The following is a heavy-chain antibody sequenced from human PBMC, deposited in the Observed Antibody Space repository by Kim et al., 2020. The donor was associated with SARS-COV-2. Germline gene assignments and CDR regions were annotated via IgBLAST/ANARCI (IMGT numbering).Heavy chain of an antibody. CDR3: ARAPSVGYSYGYFDP. V-gene: IGHV3-66*01. D-gene: IGHD5-18*01. J-gene: IGHJ5*02. Sequence: GGSLRLSCAASGFTVSSNYMSWVRQAPGKGLEWVSVIYSGGSTYYADSVKGRFTISRDNSKNTLYLQMNSLSAEDTAVYYCARAPSVGYSYGYFDPWGQGTLVTVSS. CDR1: GFTVSSNY. CDR2: IYSGGST.